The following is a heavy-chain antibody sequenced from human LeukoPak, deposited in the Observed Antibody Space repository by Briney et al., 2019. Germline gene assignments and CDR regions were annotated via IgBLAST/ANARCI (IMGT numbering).Heavy chain of an antibody. CDR3: ARGFIGFVLYSSSSGWFDP. CDR1: GGSISSSSYY. J-gene: IGHJ5*02. Sequence: PSETLSLTCTVSGGSISSSSYYWGWIRQPPGKGLEWIGNMYYSGSIYYNPSLKSRVTISVDTSKNQFSLNLSSVTAADTAVYYCARGFIGFVLYSSSSGWFDPWGQGTLVTVSS. CDR2: MYYSGSI. D-gene: IGHD6-6*01. V-gene: IGHV4-39*01.